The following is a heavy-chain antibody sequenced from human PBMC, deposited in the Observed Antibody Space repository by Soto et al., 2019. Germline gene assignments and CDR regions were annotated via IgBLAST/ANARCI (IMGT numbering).Heavy chain of an antibody. V-gene: IGHV3-7*01. D-gene: IGHD3-9*01. CDR3: ARVNYDILTGYFVKEWEFDY. J-gene: IGHJ4*02. Sequence: GGSLRLSCAASGFTFSSYWMSWVRQAPGKGLEWVANIKQDGSEKYYVDSVKGRFTISRDNAKNSLYLQMNSLRAEDTAVYYCARVNYDILTGYFVKEWEFDYWGQGTLVTVSS. CDR1: GFTFSSYW. CDR2: IKQDGSEK.